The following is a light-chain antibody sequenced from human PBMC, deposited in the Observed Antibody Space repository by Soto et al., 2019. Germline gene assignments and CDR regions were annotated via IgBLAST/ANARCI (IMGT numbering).Light chain of an antibody. CDR2: SAS. CDR3: QEFHSSSRT. CDR1: RNIDSW. Sequence: DIRMTQSPSTLSASLGDRVTISCRASRNIDSWLAWYQQRPGGIPQLPIYSASNLQNGVPSRFSGSGSGTDFTLTINGLQPDDFATYYCQEFHSSSRTFGQGTRV. V-gene: IGKV1-5*03. J-gene: IGKJ1*01.